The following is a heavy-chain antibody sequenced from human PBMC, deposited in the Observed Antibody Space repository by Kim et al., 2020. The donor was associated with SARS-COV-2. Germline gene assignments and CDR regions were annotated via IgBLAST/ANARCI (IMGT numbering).Heavy chain of an antibody. V-gene: IGHV4-59*01. J-gene: IGHJ6*02. Sequence: SETLSLICTVSGGSISSYYWSWIRQPPGKGLEWIGYIYYSGSTNYNPSLKSRVTISVDTSKNQFSLKLSSVTAADTAVFYCALGLGSCSGSSCYSYDMDVRGQGTTVTVS. CDR3: ALGLGSCSGSSCYSYDMDV. CDR2: IYYSGST. CDR1: GGSISSYY. D-gene: IGHD2-15*01.